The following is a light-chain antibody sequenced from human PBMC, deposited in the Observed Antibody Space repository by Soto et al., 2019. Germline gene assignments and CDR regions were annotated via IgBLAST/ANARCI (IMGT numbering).Light chain of an antibody. CDR3: SSYTSTTTRV. V-gene: IGLV2-14*03. CDR2: EVS. J-gene: IGLJ1*01. CDR1: SSDVGGYNY. Sequence: QSLLTPSASLSGSPGQSITISCTGTSSDVGGYNYVSWYQQHPGKGPKLMIYEVSNRPSGVSNRFSGSKSGNTATLTISGLQAEDEADYYCSSYTSTTTRVFGTGTKVTVL.